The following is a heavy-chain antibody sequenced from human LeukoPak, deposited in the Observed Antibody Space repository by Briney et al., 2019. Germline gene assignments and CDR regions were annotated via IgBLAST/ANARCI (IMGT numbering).Heavy chain of an antibody. J-gene: IGHJ4*02. D-gene: IGHD6-13*01. Sequence: PGRSLRLSCAASGFTFSSYSMNWVRQAPGKGLEWVSSISSSSSYIYYADSVKGRFTISRDNAKNSLYLQMNSLRAEDTAVYYCASQYSSSWYKVGREDDYWGQGTLVTVSS. CDR1: GFTFSSYS. CDR3: ASQYSSSWYKVGREDDY. CDR2: ISSSSSYI. V-gene: IGHV3-21*01.